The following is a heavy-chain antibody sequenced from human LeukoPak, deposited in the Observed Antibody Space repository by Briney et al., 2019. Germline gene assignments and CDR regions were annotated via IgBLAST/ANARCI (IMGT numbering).Heavy chain of an antibody. D-gene: IGHD6-19*01. J-gene: IGHJ4*02. CDR2: IYSGGST. CDR3: ASQVAYSGWDY. V-gene: IGHV3-66*04. Sequence: PGGSLRLSCAASGFTVSSNYMSWVRQAPGKGLEWVSVIYSGGSTYYADSVKGRFTISRDNAKNSLYLQMNSLRAEDTAVYYCASQVAYSGWDYWGQGTLVTVSS. CDR1: GFTVSSNY.